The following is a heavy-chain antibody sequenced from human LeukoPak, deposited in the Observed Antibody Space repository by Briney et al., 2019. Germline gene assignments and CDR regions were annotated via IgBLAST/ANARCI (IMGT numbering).Heavy chain of an antibody. CDR2: ISYDGSNK. Sequence: GGSLRLSCAASGFTFSSYAMHWVRQAPGKGLEWVAVISYDGSNKYYADSVKGRFTISRDNSKNTLYLQMNSLRAEDTAVYYCAREGYSSGYYYFDYWGQGTLVTVSS. CDR1: GFTFSSYA. J-gene: IGHJ4*02. V-gene: IGHV3-30-3*01. D-gene: IGHD6-19*01. CDR3: AREGYSSGYYYFDY.